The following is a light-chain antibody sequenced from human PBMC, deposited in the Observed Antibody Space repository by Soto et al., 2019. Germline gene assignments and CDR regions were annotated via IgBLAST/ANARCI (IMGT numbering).Light chain of an antibody. CDR3: QQYYSTPPYT. Sequence: DIVMTQSPDSLAVSLGERATINCKSSQSVLYSSNNKNYLAWYQQKPGQPPKLLIYWASTRESGVPDRFSGSGCGTDFTLTISSLQAEDVAVYYCQQYYSTPPYTFGQGTKLEIK. V-gene: IGKV4-1*01. J-gene: IGKJ2*01. CDR1: QSVLYSSNNKNY. CDR2: WAS.